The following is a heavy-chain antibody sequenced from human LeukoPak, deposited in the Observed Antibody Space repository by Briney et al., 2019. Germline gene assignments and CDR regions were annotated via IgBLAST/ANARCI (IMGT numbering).Heavy chain of an antibody. CDR1: GFTFSSYA. CDR2: ISGSGGST. D-gene: IGHD3-22*01. V-gene: IGHV3-23*01. CDR3: AKDEYYYDSSGYYNY. J-gene: IGHJ4*02. Sequence: GGSLRLSCAASGFTFSSYAMSWVRQAPGKGLEWVSAISGSGGSTYYADSVKGRFTISRDNSKNTLYLQMNSLRAEDTAVYYCAKDEYYYDSSGYYNYWGQGTLVTVSS.